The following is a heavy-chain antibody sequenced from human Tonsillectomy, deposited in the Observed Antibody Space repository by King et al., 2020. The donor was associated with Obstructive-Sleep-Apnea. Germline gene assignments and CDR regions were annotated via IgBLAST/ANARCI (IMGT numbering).Heavy chain of an antibody. D-gene: IGHD4-17*01. J-gene: IGHJ4*02. CDR1: GFTFSSYA. Sequence: VQLVESGGGVVQPGRSLRLSCAASGFTFSSYAMHWVRQAPGKGLEGVAVISYDGSSKYYGDSVKGRFTISRDKSKNTLYLQMNSLRAEGTAVYYCARDSYRGHYGDHSYVYGRQGTRVTVPS. V-gene: IGHV3-30-3*01. CDR2: ISYDGSSK. CDR3: ARDSYRGHYGDHSYVY.